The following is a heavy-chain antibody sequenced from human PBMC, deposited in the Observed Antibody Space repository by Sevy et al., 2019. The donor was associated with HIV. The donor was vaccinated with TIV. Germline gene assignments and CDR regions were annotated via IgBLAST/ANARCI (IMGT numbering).Heavy chain of an antibody. V-gene: IGHV3-30*04. CDR2: ISYDGSNK. Sequence: GGSLRLSCAASGFTFSSYAMHWVRQAPGKGLEWVAVISYDGSNKYYADSVKGRFTISRDNSKNTLYLEMHSLRTEDTAVYYCARDQGAVVIVAATLFEYWGQGTLVTVSS. CDR1: GFTFSSYA. D-gene: IGHD2-15*01. J-gene: IGHJ4*02. CDR3: ARDQGAVVIVAATLFEY.